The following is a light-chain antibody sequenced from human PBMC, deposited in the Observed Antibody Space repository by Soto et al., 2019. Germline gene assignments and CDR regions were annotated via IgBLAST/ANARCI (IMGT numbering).Light chain of an antibody. Sequence: EIVMTQSPDTLSVSPGERATLSCRASQSVSSNLAWYQQKPGQAPRLLIYGAASRATGIPARFSGSGYGTEFTLTISSLQYEDFAVYYCHTYNKWPPYTFGQGTKLEIK. CDR3: HTYNKWPPYT. J-gene: IGKJ2*01. CDR1: QSVSSN. V-gene: IGKV3-15*01. CDR2: GAA.